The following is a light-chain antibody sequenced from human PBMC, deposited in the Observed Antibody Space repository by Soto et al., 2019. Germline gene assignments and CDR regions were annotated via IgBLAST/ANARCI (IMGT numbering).Light chain of an antibody. CDR1: QSISTL. V-gene: IGKV1-5*02. J-gene: IGKJ1*01. Sequence: DTQMTQSPSTLSASVGDRVTIICRASQSISTLLAWYQQKPGKAPKLLISGASSLESGVPSRFSGSGSGTEFTLTISSLQPDDFATYYCQQYNTYSTFGQGTKVDI. CDR2: GAS. CDR3: QQYNTYST.